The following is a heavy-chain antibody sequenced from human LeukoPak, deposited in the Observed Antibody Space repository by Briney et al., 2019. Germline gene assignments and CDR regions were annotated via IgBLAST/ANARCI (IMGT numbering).Heavy chain of an antibody. CDR2: INAGNGNT. D-gene: IGHD6-13*01. CDR1: GYTFTSYA. J-gene: IGHJ4*02. CDR3: ARGRSSWMVDY. V-gene: IGHV1-3*01. Sequence: GASVKVSCKASGYTFTSYAMHWVRQAPGQRLEWMGWINAGNGNTKYSQKFQGRVTITRNTSASTAYMELSSLRSEDTAVYYCARGRSSWMVDYWGQGTLVTVSS.